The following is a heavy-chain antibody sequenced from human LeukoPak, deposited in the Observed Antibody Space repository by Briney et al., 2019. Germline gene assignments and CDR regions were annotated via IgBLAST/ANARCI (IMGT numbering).Heavy chain of an antibody. D-gene: IGHD3-22*01. CDR3: ARVGSAGSGYYYYFYPDAFDI. V-gene: IGHV4-39*07. CDR2: IYYSGST. J-gene: IGHJ3*02. CDR1: GGSISGSSYY. Sequence: PSETLSLTCTVSGGSISGSSYYWGWIRQPPGKGLEWIGSIYYSGSTNYNPSLKSRVTISVDTSKNQFSLKLSSVTAADTAVYYCARVGSAGSGYYYYFYPDAFDIWGQGTMVTVSS.